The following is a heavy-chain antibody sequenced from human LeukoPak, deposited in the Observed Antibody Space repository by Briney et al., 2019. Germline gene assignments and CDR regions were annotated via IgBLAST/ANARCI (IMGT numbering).Heavy chain of an antibody. D-gene: IGHD3-22*01. CDR3: ARAPSEIGDYYLEYSLQ. J-gene: IGHJ1*01. CDR1: GFTLSTYW. V-gene: IGHV3-74*01. Sequence: PGGSPLLSCAASGFTLSTYWMHWVRHAPGKGLVWVSRIKSDGSTNYADSVKGRFTISRDNANNTLSLQMNSLRPEDTGVYYCARAPSEIGDYYLEYSLQSGESALVTVSS. CDR2: IKSDGST.